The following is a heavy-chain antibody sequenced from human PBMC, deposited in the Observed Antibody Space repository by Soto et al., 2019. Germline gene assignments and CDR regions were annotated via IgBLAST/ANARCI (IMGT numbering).Heavy chain of an antibody. V-gene: IGHV4-31*03. D-gene: IGHD5-12*01. Sequence: QVQLQESGPGLVKPSQTLSLTCTVSGGSISSGGYYWSWIRQHPGKGLEWIGYIYYSGSTYYNPSLKSRFTISVDTSMNQFSLKRSSVTAADTAVYYCARGWGDGYNYHLDYWGQGTLVTVSS. CDR2: IYYSGST. CDR1: GGSISSGGYY. J-gene: IGHJ4*02. CDR3: ARGWGDGYNYHLDY.